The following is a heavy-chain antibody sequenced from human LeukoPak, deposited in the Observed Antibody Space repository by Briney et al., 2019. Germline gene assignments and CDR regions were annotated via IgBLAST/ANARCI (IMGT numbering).Heavy chain of an antibody. Sequence: ASVKVSCKASGGTFSSYAISWVRQAPGQGLEWMGGIIPIFGTANYAQKFQGRATITTDESTSTAYMELSSLRSEDTAVYYCARVVGDSGSYYVDYWGQGTLVTVSS. CDR2: IIPIFGTA. J-gene: IGHJ4*02. V-gene: IGHV1-69*05. CDR1: GGTFSSYA. CDR3: ARVVGDSGSYYVDY. D-gene: IGHD1-26*01.